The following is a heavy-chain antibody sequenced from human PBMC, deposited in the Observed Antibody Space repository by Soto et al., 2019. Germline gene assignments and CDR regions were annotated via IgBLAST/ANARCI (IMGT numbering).Heavy chain of an antibody. CDR2: IYPGDSDT. CDR3: ARCPLGAAAAPRYFDY. Sequence: GESLKISCKGSGYSFTSYWIGWVRQMPGKGLEWMGLIYPGDSDTRYSPCFQGQVTISADKSISTAYLQWSSLKASDTAMYYCARCPLGAAAAPRYFDYWGQGTLVTVSS. J-gene: IGHJ4*02. V-gene: IGHV5-51*01. D-gene: IGHD6-13*01. CDR1: GYSFTSYW.